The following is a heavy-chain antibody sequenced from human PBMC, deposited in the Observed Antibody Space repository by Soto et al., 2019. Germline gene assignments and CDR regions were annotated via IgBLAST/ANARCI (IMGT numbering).Heavy chain of an antibody. D-gene: IGHD2-21*02. CDR3: ARQINGDCTAFDI. CDR1: GVTFSSYA. CDR2: ISGSSSNI. V-gene: IGHV3-21*01. Sequence: GGSLRLSCAASGVTFSSYAMSWVRQAPGKRLEWVSAISGSSSNIYYADSLKGRFTISRDNAKNSLYLQMNTLRAEDTAVYYCARQINGDCTAFDIWGQGTLVTVSS. J-gene: IGHJ3*02.